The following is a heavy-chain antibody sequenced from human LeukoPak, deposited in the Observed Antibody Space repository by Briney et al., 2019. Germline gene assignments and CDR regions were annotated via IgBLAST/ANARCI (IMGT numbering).Heavy chain of an antibody. Sequence: PGGSLRLSCAASGFTFSDNYMTWVRQAPGKGLEWLSYISGNGGVIQYADSVKGRFTISRDNAKNLLYLQMDSPRVEDTAVYYCARSDKPFDYWGQGTLVTVSS. D-gene: IGHD1-14*01. J-gene: IGHJ4*02. CDR3: ARSDKPFDY. CDR1: GFTFSDNY. CDR2: ISGNGGVI. V-gene: IGHV3-11*04.